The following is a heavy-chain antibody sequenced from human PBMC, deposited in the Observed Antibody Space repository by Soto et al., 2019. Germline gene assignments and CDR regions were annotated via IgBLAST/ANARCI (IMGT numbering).Heavy chain of an antibody. J-gene: IGHJ6*02. Sequence: GASVKVSCKASGGTFSSYAISWVREAPGQGLEWMGGIIPIFGTANYAQKFQGRVTITADKSTSTAYMELSSLRSEDTAVYYCARVLNSDTPGMDVWGQGTTVTVSS. CDR2: IIPIFGTA. CDR3: ARVLNSDTPGMDV. V-gene: IGHV1-69*06. CDR1: GGTFSSYA. D-gene: IGHD2-21*02.